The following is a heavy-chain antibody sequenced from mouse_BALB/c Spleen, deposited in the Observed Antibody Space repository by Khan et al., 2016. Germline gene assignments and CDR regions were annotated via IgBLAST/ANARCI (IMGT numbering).Heavy chain of an antibody. CDR3: ARYDGNYFDY. CDR1: GDSITSGY. J-gene: IGHJ2*01. CDR2: IDYSGGT. Sequence: EVQLQESGPSLVKPSQTLSLTCSVTGDSITSGYWNWIRKFPGNKLEFMGYIDYSGGTYYNPSLKSRISITRDTSKNHYYLQLNSVTTDDTATYYCARYDGNYFDYWGQGTALTVSS. D-gene: IGHD2-3*01. V-gene: IGHV3-8*02.